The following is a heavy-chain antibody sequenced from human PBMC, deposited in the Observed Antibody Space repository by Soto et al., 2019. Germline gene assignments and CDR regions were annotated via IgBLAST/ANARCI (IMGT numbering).Heavy chain of an antibody. V-gene: IGHV3-73*01. D-gene: IGHD6-19*01. CDR2: IRSKANSYAT. CDR1: GFTFSGSA. CDR3: TNARAVAGTHYYYGMDV. J-gene: IGHJ6*02. Sequence: GGSLRLSCAASGFTFSGSAMHWVRQASGKGLEWVGRIRSKANSYATAYAASVKGRFTISRDDSKNTAYLQMNSLKTEDTAVYYCTNARAVAGTHYYYGMDVWGQGTTVTVSS.